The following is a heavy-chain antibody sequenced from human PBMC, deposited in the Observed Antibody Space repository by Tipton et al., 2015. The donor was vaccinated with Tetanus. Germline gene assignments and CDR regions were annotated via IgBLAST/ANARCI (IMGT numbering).Heavy chain of an antibody. J-gene: IGHJ6*02. D-gene: IGHD7-27*01. Sequence: PGLVKPSQTLSLTCAISGDSVSRNTAAWNWIRQSPSRGLEWLGRTYYRSKWSSDYAISVKSRITINPETSKNRFSLQLNSVTPEDTAVYYCARGTWGSGDYYCGMDVWGQGTTVTVSS. V-gene: IGHV6-1*01. CDR3: ARGTWGSGDYYCGMDV. CDR2: TYYRSKWSS. CDR1: GDSVSRNTAA.